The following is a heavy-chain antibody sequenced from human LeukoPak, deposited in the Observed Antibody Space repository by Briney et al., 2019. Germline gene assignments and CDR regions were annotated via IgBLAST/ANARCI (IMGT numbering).Heavy chain of an antibody. CDR1: GYTFTGYY. Sequence: SVKVSCKASGYTFTGYYMHWVRQAPGQGLEWMGWINPNSGGTNYAQKFQGRVTMTRDTSISTAYMELSRLRSDDTAVYYCARDREADGSGSYTLFDPWGQGTLVTVSS. J-gene: IGHJ5*02. V-gene: IGHV1-2*02. CDR3: ARDREADGSGSYTLFDP. CDR2: INPNSGGT. D-gene: IGHD3-10*01.